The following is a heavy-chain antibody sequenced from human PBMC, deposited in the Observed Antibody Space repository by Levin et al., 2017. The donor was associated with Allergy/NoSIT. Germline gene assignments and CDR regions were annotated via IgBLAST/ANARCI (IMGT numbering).Heavy chain of an antibody. CDR2: ISWNSGSI. Sequence: GGSLRLSCAASGFTFDDYAMHWVRQAPGKGLEWVSGISWNSGSIGYADSVKGRFTISRDNAKNSLYLQMNSLRAEDTALYYCAKGRGYLAAAPENWFDPWGQGTLVTVSS. J-gene: IGHJ5*02. CDR1: GFTFDDYA. D-gene: IGHD5-12*01. CDR3: AKGRGYLAAAPENWFDP. V-gene: IGHV3-9*01.